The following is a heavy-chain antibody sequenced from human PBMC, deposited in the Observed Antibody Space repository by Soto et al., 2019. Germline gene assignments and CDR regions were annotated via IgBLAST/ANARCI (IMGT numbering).Heavy chain of an antibody. CDR2: IKHDGSEI. D-gene: IGHD5-18*01. Sequence: QVQLVGSGGGVVQPGGSLRLSCLASGFGFSGYSMHWVRQAPGKGLDWVAVIKHDGSEIYYADSVKGRFTISKDDSKNTLHLQMNALRVDDTALYYCVRVGWGYSYGNGMDGWGQGTTVTVFS. CDR3: VRVGWGYSYGNGMDG. CDR1: GFGFSGYS. V-gene: IGHV3-30-3*01. J-gene: IGHJ6*02.